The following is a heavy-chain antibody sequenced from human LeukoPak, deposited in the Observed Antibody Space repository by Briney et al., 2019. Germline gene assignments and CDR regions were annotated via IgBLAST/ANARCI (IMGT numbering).Heavy chain of an antibody. D-gene: IGHD3-16*01. CDR1: GYTFTSYG. V-gene: IGHV1-18*01. J-gene: IGHJ6*03. Sequence: ASVKASCKASGYTFTSYGISWVRQAPGQGLEWMGWISAYNGNTNYAQKLQGRVTMTTDTSTSTAYMELRSLRSDDTAVYYCARDGYYDYVWGSPPSYYYYYMDVWGKGTTVTVSS. CDR3: ARDGYYDYVWGSPPSYYYYYMDV. CDR2: ISAYNGNT.